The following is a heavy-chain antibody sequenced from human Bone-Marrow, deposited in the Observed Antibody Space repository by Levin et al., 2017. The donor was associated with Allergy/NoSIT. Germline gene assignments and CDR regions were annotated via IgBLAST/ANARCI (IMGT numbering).Heavy chain of an antibody. CDR1: GFTFSSYW. J-gene: IGHJ3*02. CDR3: ARESWAGGDAFNI. Sequence: QPGGSLRLSCAASGFTFSSYWMHWVRQAPGKGLVWVSRLNTDGSKTAYADSVKGRFTISRDNAKNTLYLQMSSLRAEETAVYYCARESWAGGDAFNIWGQGTTVTVSS. CDR2: LNTDGSKT. D-gene: IGHD3-10*01. V-gene: IGHV3-74*01.